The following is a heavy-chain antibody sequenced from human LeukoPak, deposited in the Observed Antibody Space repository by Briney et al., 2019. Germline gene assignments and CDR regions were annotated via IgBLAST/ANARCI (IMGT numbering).Heavy chain of an antibody. CDR2: ISSSSSYI. V-gene: IGHV3-21*01. Sequence: PGGSLRLSCAASGFTFSSYSMNWVRQAPGKGLEWVSSISSSSSYIYYADSVKGRFTISRDNAKNSLYLQMNSLRAEDTAVYYCARDTGAGGGNLYYYYMDVWGKGTTVTVSS. CDR1: GFTFSSYS. J-gene: IGHJ6*03. D-gene: IGHD4-23*01. CDR3: ARDTGAGGGNLYYYYMDV.